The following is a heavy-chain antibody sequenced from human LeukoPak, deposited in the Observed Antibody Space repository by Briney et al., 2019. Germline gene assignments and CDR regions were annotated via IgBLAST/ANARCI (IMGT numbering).Heavy chain of an antibody. D-gene: IGHD3-10*01. V-gene: IGHV1-8*03. CDR2: KNPNSGNT. Sequence: ASVKVSCKASGYTFTSYDINWVRQATGQGLEWMGWKNPNSGNTGYAQKFQGRVTITRNTSISTAYMELSSLRSEDTAVYYCARGGRPNYYGSGSYQNWGQGTLVTVSS. CDR3: ARGGRPNYYGSGSYQN. J-gene: IGHJ4*02. CDR1: GYTFTSYD.